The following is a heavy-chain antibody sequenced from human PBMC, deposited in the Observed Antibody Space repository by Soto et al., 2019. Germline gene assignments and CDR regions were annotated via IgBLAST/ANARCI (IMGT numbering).Heavy chain of an antibody. CDR3: ARWVEVSLDYFDS. J-gene: IGHJ4*02. CDR1: GGSISNGCYY. V-gene: IGHV4-31*11. D-gene: IGHD2-15*01. Sequence: SETRSLTCAVPGGSISNGCYYWSWLRQKPGKGLEWIGHTYHSGRTYYNPSLKSRVTISVDTSKNQFSLNLSSVTAADTAVYYCARWVEVSLDYFDSWGQGTPVT. CDR2: TYHSGRT.